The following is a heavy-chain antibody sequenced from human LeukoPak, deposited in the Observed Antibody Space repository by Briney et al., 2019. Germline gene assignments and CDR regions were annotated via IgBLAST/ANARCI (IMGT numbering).Heavy chain of an antibody. Sequence: SETLSLTCGVYGGSFSGYYWSWIRQPPGKGLEWIGEINHSGSTNYNPSLKSRVTISVDTSKNQFSLKLSSVTAADTAVYYCARAMPDCSSTSCYSVWGQGTLVTVSS. CDR1: GGSFSGYY. CDR2: INHSGST. V-gene: IGHV4-34*01. J-gene: IGHJ4*02. CDR3: ARAMPDCSSTSCYSV. D-gene: IGHD2-2*01.